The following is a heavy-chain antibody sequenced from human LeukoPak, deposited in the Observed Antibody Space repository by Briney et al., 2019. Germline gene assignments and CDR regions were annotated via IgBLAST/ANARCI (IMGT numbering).Heavy chain of an antibody. D-gene: IGHD3-22*01. CDR2: IYHSGST. CDR1: GDSIRNDYW. J-gene: IGHJ4*02. CDR3: ARVTGYMIEDYFDY. V-gene: IGHV4-4*02. Sequence: SGTLSPTCVVSGDSIRNDYWWNWVRQPPGKGLEWIGEIYHSGSTNYNPSLKSRVTISVETSKNQFSLKLSSVTAADTAVYYCARVTGYMIEDYFDYWGQGTLVTVSS.